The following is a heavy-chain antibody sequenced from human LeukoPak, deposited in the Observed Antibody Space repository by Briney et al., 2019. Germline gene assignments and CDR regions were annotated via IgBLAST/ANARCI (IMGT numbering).Heavy chain of an antibody. CDR1: GGSISGSSYY. V-gene: IGHV4-39*07. CDR3: ARLVWLARFDY. CDR2: IYYSGST. D-gene: IGHD3-10*01. Sequence: SETLSLTCTVSGGSISGSSYYWGWIRQPPGKGLEWIGSIYYSGSTYYNPSLKSRVTISVDTSKNQFSLKLSSVTAADTAVYYCARLVWLARFDYWGQGTLVTVSS. J-gene: IGHJ4*02.